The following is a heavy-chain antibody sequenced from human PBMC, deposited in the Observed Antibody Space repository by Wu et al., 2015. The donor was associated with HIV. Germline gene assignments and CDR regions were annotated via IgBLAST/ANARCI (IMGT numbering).Heavy chain of an antibody. D-gene: IGHD6-6*01. J-gene: IGHJ4*02. Sequence: QVQLLQSGAEVKKPGASVIISCKASGYTFTDYYIYWVRQAPGQGLEWMGWINPNRGGTKYSQKFQGRVTMTRDTAVSTTYMELSSLRSDDTAVYFCARTISSSSWLDYWGQGSLVVVSS. CDR2: INPNRGGT. V-gene: IGHV1-2*02. CDR1: GYTFTDYY. CDR3: ARTISSSSWLDY.